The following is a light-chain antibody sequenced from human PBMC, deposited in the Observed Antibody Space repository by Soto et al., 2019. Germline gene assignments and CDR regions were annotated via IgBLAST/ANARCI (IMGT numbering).Light chain of an antibody. Sequence: IQLTQSPSSLSASVGERVTITCRASQGISSYLAWYQQKPGKAPKLLIYAASTLQSGVPSRFSGSGSGTDFTLTISSLQPEDFATYYYQQLNSYPLTFGGGTKVDIK. CDR1: QGISSY. CDR3: QQLNSYPLT. CDR2: AAS. V-gene: IGKV1-9*01. J-gene: IGKJ4*01.